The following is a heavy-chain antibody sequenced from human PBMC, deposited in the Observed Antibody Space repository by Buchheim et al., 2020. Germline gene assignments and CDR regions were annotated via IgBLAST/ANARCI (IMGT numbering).Heavy chain of an antibody. Sequence: QVQLVQSGAEVKKPGSSVKVSCKASGDTFSSYAISWVRQAPGQGLEWMGGIIPIFGTANYAQKFQGRVTITADESTSTAYMELSSLRSEDTAVYYCAIVKYYYDSSGYYYYYYGMDVWGQGTT. CDR2: IIPIFGTA. D-gene: IGHD3-22*01. V-gene: IGHV1-69*01. CDR1: GDTFSSYA. J-gene: IGHJ6*02. CDR3: AIVKYYYDSSGYYYYYYGMDV.